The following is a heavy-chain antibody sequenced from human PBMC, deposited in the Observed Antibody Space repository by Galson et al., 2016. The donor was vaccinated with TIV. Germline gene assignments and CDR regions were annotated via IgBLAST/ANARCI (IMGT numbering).Heavy chain of an antibody. D-gene: IGHD5-12*01. Sequence: QSGAEVKKPGESLKISCKGSGYSFTTYWIGWVRQMPGKGLEWMGIIYPGDSDTRYTPSFQGQVTISADKSISTAYLQWSSLKASNTAMYCCAAKPHSRHPDYFYHTGYPFDTWGQGTLVTVSS. J-gene: IGHJ4*02. V-gene: IGHV5-51*01. CDR1: GYSFTTYW. CDR3: AAKPHSRHPDYFYHTGYPFDT. CDR2: IYPGDSDT.